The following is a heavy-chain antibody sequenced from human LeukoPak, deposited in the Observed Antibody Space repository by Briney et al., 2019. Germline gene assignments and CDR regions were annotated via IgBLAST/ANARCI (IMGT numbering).Heavy chain of an antibody. CDR1: GGSISSGSYY. CDR3: ARDLSLWFGELDAFDI. CDR2: IYTSGST. V-gene: IGHV4-61*02. J-gene: IGHJ3*02. D-gene: IGHD3-10*01. Sequence: SETLSLTCTVSGGSISSGSYYWSWIRQPAGKGLEWIGRIYTSGSTNYNPSLKSRVTMSVDTSKNQFSLKLSSVTAADTAVYYCARDLSLWFGELDAFDIWGQGTMVTVSS.